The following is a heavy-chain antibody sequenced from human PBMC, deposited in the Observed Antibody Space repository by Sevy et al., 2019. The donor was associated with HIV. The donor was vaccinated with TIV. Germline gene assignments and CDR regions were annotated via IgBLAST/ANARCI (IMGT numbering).Heavy chain of an antibody. CDR2: ISSSGSTI. J-gene: IGHJ6*02. V-gene: IGHV3-48*03. D-gene: IGHD2-2*02. Sequence: GGSLRLSCAASGFTFSSYEMNWVRQAPGKGLEWVSYISSSGSTIYYADSVKGRFTISRDNAKNSLYLQMNSLRAEDTAVYYCAREGYCSSTSCYTGTPRNYYYYYGMDVWGQGTTVTVSS. CDR3: AREGYCSSTSCYTGTPRNYYYYYGMDV. CDR1: GFTFSSYE.